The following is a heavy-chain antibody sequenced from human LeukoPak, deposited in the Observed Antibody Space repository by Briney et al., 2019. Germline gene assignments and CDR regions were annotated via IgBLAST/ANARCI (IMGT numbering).Heavy chain of an antibody. V-gene: IGHV3-23*01. CDR1: GFIFSNYA. CDR3: ARVGRRAGDY. J-gene: IGHJ4*02. Sequence: GGSLRLSCAASGFIFSNYAMTWVRQAPDKGLKWVSSISDSGGGTHYEDSVKGRFTISRDNAKNSLYLQMNSLRAEDTAVYYCARVGRRAGDYWGQGTLVTVSS. CDR2: ISDSGGGT.